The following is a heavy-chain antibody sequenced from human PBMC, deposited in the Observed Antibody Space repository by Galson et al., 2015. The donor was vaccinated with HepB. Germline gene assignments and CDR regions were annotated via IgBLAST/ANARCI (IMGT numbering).Heavy chain of an antibody. Sequence: SVKVSCKASGYTFTSYGISWVRQAPGQGLEWMGWISAYNGNTNYAQKLQGRVTMTTDTSTSTAYMELRSLRSDDTAVYYCAREPRGYEWLGPLFDYWGQGTLVTVSS. V-gene: IGHV1-18*01. CDR1: GYTFTSYG. J-gene: IGHJ4*02. D-gene: IGHD6-19*01. CDR3: AREPRGYEWLGPLFDY. CDR2: ISAYNGNT.